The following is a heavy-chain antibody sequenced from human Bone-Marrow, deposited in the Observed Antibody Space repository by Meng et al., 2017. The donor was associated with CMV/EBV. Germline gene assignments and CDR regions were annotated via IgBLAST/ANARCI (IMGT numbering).Heavy chain of an antibody. CDR3: ARSRRYSYGSGTQDV. V-gene: IGHV3-11*04. CDR1: GCTFSEYY. CDR2: ISSSGSTI. J-gene: IGHJ6*02. Sequence: GESLKTSCASSGCTFSEYYMRGNRDAPGKGMEWVSYISSSGSTIYYADSVKGRFTLSRDNAKTSLYLQMNGLRAEDTTVYYCARSRRYSYGSGTQDVWGQGTTVTVSS. D-gene: IGHD5-18*01.